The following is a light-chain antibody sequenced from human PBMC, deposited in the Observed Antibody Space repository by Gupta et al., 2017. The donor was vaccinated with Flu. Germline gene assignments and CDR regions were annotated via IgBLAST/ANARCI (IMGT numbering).Light chain of an antibody. CDR3: QQDITYPWT. CDR2: KAS. CDR1: QSITSW. V-gene: IGKV1-5*03. Sequence: DIQMTQSPSTLSASVGVRVTITCRASQSITSWLAWYQQKPGKAPKLLIYKASSLQFGVPSRFGGSGSGTEFTLTISSLQPDDFATYYCQQDITYPWTFGQGTKVEIK. J-gene: IGKJ1*01.